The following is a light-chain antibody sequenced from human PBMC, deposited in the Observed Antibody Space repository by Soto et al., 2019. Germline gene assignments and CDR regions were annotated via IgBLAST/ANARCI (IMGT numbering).Light chain of an antibody. Sequence: DIQMTQFPSSLSASVGDRVTITCRASQGISKYVAWYQQKPGKVPKLLIYATSTLQSEVPSRFSASGSGTDFTLTISSLQPEDVATYYCQKHNTAPWTFGQGTKAEI. V-gene: IGKV1-27*01. CDR1: QGISKY. J-gene: IGKJ1*01. CDR3: QKHNTAPWT. CDR2: ATS.